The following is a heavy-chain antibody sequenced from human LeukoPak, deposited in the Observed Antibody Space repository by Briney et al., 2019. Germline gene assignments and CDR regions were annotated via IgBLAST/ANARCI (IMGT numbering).Heavy chain of an antibody. CDR1: GFTFSSYA. J-gene: IGHJ4*02. Sequence: GGSLRLSCAASGFTFSSYAMSWVRQAPGKGLEWVSAISGSGGSTYYADSVKGRFTISRDNSKNTLYLQMNSLRAEDTAVYYCASKVWTTTMISQTDYWGQGTLVTVSS. D-gene: IGHD3-22*01. CDR2: ISGSGGST. V-gene: IGHV3-23*01. CDR3: ASKVWTTTMISQTDY.